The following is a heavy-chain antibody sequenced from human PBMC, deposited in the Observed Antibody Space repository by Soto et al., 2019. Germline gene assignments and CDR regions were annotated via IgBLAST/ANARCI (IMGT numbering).Heavy chain of an antibody. V-gene: IGHV4-39*01. CDR2: IYSSENT. CDR3: ARRLRSSGYYGYFDY. D-gene: IGHD3-22*01. CDR1: GGSVSSNSYS. J-gene: IGHJ4*02. Sequence: PSETLSLTCTVSGGSVSSNSYSWGWIRQSPGKGLEWIGTIYSSENTYYNPSLLSRVTISVDTSKNEFSLRLSSVTAADTAVYYCARRLRSSGYYGYFDYWGQGTLVTVSS.